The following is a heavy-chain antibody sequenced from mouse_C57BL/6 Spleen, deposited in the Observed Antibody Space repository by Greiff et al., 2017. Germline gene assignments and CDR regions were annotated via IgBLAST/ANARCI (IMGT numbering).Heavy chain of an antibody. CDR1: GYTFTDYY. D-gene: IGHD1-1*01. J-gene: IGHJ4*01. Sequence: VQLQQSGPELVKPGASVKISCKASGYTFTDYYMNWVKQSHGKSLEWIGDINPNNGGTSYNQKFKGKATLTVDKSSSTAYMELRSLTSEDSAVYYCARGDYYYGSSPLYAMDYWGQGTSVTVSS. CDR3: ARGDYYYGSSPLYAMDY. CDR2: INPNNGGT. V-gene: IGHV1-26*01.